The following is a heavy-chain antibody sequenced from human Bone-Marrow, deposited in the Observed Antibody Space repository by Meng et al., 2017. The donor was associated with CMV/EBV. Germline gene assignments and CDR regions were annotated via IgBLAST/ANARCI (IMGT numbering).Heavy chain of an antibody. V-gene: IGHV3-30*03. CDR1: GFTFSSYS. CDR3: ARDALTGYSSEYYFDY. J-gene: IGHJ4*02. CDR2: ISYDGSNK. D-gene: IGHD2-21*01. Sequence: GGSLRLSCAASGFTFSSYSMNWVRQAPGKGLEWVAVISYDGSNKYYEDSVKGRFTISRDNAKNSLYLQMNSLRAEDTAVYYCARDALTGYSSEYYFDYWGQGTLVTVSS.